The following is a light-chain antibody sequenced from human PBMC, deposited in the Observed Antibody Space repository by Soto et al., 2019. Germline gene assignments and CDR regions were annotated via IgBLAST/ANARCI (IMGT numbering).Light chain of an antibody. V-gene: IGKV3-15*01. CDR3: QQYNNWPRT. CDR2: GGS. J-gene: IGKJ1*01. CDR1: QSVSSN. Sequence: EIVMTQSPATLSVSPGKRATLSCTASQSVSSNLSWYQQKAGQAPRLLIYGGSIRATGIGGRFSGSGSGTEFTLTISSLQSEDFAFYYCQQYNNWPRTYGQGTKVDIK.